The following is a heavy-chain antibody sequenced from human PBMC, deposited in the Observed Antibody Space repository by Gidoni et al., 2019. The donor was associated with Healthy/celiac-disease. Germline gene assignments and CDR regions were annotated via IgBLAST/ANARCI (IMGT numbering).Heavy chain of an antibody. V-gene: IGHV3-43*01. CDR2: ISWEGGST. Sequence: EVQLVESGGVVVQPGGSLRLSCAASGFTFDDYTMHWVRQAPGKGLEWVSLISWEGGSTYYADSVKGRFTISRDNSKNSLYLQMNSLRTEDTALYYCAKSKLGGSNYFDYWGQGTLVTVSS. D-gene: IGHD5-12*01. CDR1: GFTFDDYT. CDR3: AKSKLGGSNYFDY. J-gene: IGHJ4*02.